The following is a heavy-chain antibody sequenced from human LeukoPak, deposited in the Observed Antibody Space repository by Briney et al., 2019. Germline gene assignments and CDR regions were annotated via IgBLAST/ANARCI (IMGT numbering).Heavy chain of an antibody. V-gene: IGHV1-2*02. CDR2: INPNSGGT. Sequence: ASVKVSCKASGYTFTGYYMHWVRQAPAQGLEWMGWINPNSGGTNYAQKFQGRVTMTRDTSISRAYMELSRLRSDDTAVYCCARIPEGETSMVIRYYYYYMDFLLKGTTVSDSS. CDR1: GYTFTGYY. D-gene: IGHD5-18*01. CDR3: ARIPEGETSMVIRYYYYYMDF. J-gene: IGHJ6*03.